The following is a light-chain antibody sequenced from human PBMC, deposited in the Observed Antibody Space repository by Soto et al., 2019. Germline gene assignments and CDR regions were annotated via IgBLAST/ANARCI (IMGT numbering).Light chain of an antibody. CDR2: AAS. Sequence: DIQMTQSPSSLSASVGDRVTITCRASQGISNNLAWYQQKPGKVPKLLIYAASTLQSGVPSRFSGSGSGTDCTLTISSLQPEDVATYYCQKYNSVPITFGHGTRLEIK. J-gene: IGKJ5*01. CDR1: QGISNN. CDR3: QKYNSVPIT. V-gene: IGKV1-27*01.